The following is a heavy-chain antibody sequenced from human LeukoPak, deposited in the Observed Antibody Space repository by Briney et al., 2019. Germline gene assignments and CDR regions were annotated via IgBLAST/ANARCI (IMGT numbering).Heavy chain of an antibody. CDR3: ASNRLRIHVLSAFDY. D-gene: IGHD5-12*01. J-gene: IGHJ4*02. CDR1: GFTFDDYG. V-gene: IGHV3-20*04. Sequence: GGSLRLSCGASGFTFDDYGMSWVRQAPGKGLEWVSGINWNGGSTGYADSVKGRFTLSSDNAKNSLYLQMNSLRAEETALYYCASNRLRIHVLSAFDYWGQGTLVTVSS. CDR2: INWNGGST.